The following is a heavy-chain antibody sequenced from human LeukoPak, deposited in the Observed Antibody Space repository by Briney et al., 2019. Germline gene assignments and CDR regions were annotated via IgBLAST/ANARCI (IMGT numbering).Heavy chain of an antibody. CDR2: IYHSGST. CDR1: GYSISSGYY. D-gene: IGHD1-7*01. V-gene: IGHV4-38-2*02. J-gene: IGHJ4*02. CDR3: ARLYGNYQNYFDY. Sequence: SETLSLTCTVSGYSISSGYYWGWIRPPPGKGLEWIGSIYHSGSTYYNPSLKSRVTISVDTSKNQFSLKLSSVTAADTAVYYCARLYGNYQNYFDYWGQGTLVTVSS.